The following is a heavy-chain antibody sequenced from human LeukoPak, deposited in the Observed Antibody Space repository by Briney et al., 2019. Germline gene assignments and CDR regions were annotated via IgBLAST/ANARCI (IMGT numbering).Heavy chain of an antibody. CDR2: INPNSGGT. J-gene: IGHJ4*02. Sequence: ASVKVSCKASGYTFTRYYMHWVRQAPGQGGEWMGWINPNSGGTNYAQKFQGRVTMTRDTSISTAYMELRRMRSDDTAVYYCARSPSGLYSSGWFETYYFDYWGQGTLVTVSS. D-gene: IGHD6-19*01. CDR3: ARSPSGLYSSGWFETYYFDY. V-gene: IGHV1-2*02. CDR1: GYTFTRYY.